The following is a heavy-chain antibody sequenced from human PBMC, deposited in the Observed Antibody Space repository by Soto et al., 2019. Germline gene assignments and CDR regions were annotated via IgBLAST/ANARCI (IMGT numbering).Heavy chain of an antibody. CDR1: GYSFTSYW. Sequence: GASLKISCKGSGYSFTSYWIGWVRQMPGKGLEWMGIIYPGDSDTRYSPSFQGQVTISADKSISTAYLQWSSLKASDTAMYYCARGDGSGGSCYSGYADWGQGTLVTVYS. V-gene: IGHV5-51*01. CDR3: ARGDGSGGSCYSGYAD. CDR2: IYPGDSDT. D-gene: IGHD2-15*01. J-gene: IGHJ4*02.